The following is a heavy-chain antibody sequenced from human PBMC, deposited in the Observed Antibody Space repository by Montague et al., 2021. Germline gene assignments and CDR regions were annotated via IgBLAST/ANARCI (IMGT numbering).Heavy chain of an antibody. CDR1: GGSISSGGYY. CDR3: ARAFGEPPPPFYFYMDV. D-gene: IGHD3-10*01. CDR2: IYYSGGT. V-gene: IGHV4-31*03. Sequence: TLSLTCTVSGGSISSGGYYWSWIRQHPGKGLEWIGYIYYSGGTNYNPSLKSRVTMSIDTSENHFSLKLNSVTAADTAVYYCARAFGEPPPPFYFYMDVWGKGTTVSVSS. J-gene: IGHJ6*03.